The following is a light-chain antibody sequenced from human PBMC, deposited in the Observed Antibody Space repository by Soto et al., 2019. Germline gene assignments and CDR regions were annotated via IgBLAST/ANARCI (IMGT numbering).Light chain of an antibody. V-gene: IGKV3D-15*01. CDR3: QQRSNRPPGIT. J-gene: IGKJ5*01. CDR1: QSVSTT. Sequence: EIVMTQSPATLSVSPGQRASLSCRAIQSVSTTVAWYHQKPGQALRLLVYGASTRATGIPARFSGSGSGTDFTLTISSLEPEDFAVYYCQQRSNRPPGITFGQGTRLEI. CDR2: GAS.